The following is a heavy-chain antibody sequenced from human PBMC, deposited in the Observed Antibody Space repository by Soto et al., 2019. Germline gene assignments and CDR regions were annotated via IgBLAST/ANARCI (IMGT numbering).Heavy chain of an antibody. V-gene: IGHV1-69*01. CDR3: ARDVGGDIVVVPAARGGMDV. CDR1: GGTFSSYA. D-gene: IGHD2-2*01. CDR2: IIPIFGTA. Sequence: QVQLVQSGAEVKKPGSSVKVSCKASGGTFSSYAISWVRQAPGQGLEWMGGIIPIFGTANYAQKFQGRVKITADESTSTAYMELSSLRSEGTAVYYCARDVGGDIVVVPAARGGMDVWGQGTTVTVSS. J-gene: IGHJ6*02.